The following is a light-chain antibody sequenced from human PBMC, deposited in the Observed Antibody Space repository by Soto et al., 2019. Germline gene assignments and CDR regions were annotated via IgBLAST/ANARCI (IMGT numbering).Light chain of an antibody. CDR3: QQYGTSPRT. CDR2: DAS. J-gene: IGKJ1*01. CDR1: QSVSSY. V-gene: IGKV3-20*01. Sequence: LTFSPGGRATLSCRASQSVSSYLAWYQQKPGQAPRLLIYDASSRATGIPDRFSGSGSGTDFTLTIVSLEPEDFAVYYCQQYGTSPRTFGQGTKVDIK.